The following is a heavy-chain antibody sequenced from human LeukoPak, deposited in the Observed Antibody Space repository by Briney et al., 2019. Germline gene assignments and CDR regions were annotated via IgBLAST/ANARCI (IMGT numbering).Heavy chain of an antibody. CDR3: ARMISSGSGRDYYGMDV. D-gene: IGHD3-10*01. Sequence: SETLSLTCTVSGGSISSYYWSWIRQPPGKGLEWIGYTYYSGSTNYNPSLKSRVTISVDTSKNQFSLKLSSVTAADTAVYYCARMISSGSGRDYYGMDVWGQGTTVTVSS. CDR2: TYYSGST. J-gene: IGHJ6*02. V-gene: IGHV4-59*01. CDR1: GGSISSYY.